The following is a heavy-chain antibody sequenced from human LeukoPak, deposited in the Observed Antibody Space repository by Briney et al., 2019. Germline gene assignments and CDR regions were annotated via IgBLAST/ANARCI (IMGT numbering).Heavy chain of an antibody. CDR1: GGSFSGYY. Sequence: KPSETLSLTCAVYGGSFSGYYWSWIRQPPGKGLEWIGEINHSGSTNYNPSFKSRVTISVDTSKNQFSLKLSSVTAADTAVYYCARGGYGDYDRDYFDYWGQGTLVTVSS. J-gene: IGHJ4*02. CDR2: INHSGST. V-gene: IGHV4-34*01. D-gene: IGHD4-17*01. CDR3: ARGGYGDYDRDYFDY.